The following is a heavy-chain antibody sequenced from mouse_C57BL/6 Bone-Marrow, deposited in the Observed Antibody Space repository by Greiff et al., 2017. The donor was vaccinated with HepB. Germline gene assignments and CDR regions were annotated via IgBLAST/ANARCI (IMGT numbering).Heavy chain of an antibody. CDR2: ISSGSSTI. J-gene: IGHJ2*01. D-gene: IGHD1-1*01. V-gene: IGHV5-17*01. Sequence: EVQVVESGGGLVKPGGSLKLSCAASGFTFSDYGMHWVRQAPEKGLEWVAYISSGSSTIYYADTVKGRFTISRDNAKNTLFLQMTSLRSEDTAMYYCARQGLITTVVAHYFDYWGQGTTLTVSS. CDR1: GFTFSDYG. CDR3: ARQGLITTVVAHYFDY.